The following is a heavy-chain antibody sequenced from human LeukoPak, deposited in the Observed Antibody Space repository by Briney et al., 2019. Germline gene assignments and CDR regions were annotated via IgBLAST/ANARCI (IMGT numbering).Heavy chain of an antibody. V-gene: IGHV3-30*04. CDR1: GFTFSSYA. Sequence: GGSLRLSCAASGFTFSSYAMHWVRQAPGKGLEWVAVISYDGSNKYYADSVKGRFTISRDNSKNTLYLQMNSLRAEDTAVYYCARDGEVYYYGSGSYYYYWGQGTLVTVSS. D-gene: IGHD3-10*01. J-gene: IGHJ4*02. CDR2: ISYDGSNK. CDR3: ARDGEVYYYGSGSYYYY.